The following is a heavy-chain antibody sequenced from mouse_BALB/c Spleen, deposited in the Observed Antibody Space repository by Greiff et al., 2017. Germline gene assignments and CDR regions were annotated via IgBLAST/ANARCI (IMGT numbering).Heavy chain of an antibody. CDR2: ISSGSSTI. J-gene: IGHJ3*01. CDR3: ARSDWGSSFAY. D-gene: IGHD1-1*01. CDR1: GFTFSSFG. Sequence: EVKLEESGGGLVQPGGSRKLSCAASGFTFSSFGMHWVRQAPEKGLEWVAYISSGSSTIYYADTVKGRFTISRDNPKNTLFLQMTSLRSEDTAMYYCARSDWGSSFAYWGQGTLVTVSA. V-gene: IGHV5-17*02.